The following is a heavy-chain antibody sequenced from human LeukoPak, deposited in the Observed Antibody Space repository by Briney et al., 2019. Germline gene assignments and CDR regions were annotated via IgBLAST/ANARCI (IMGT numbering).Heavy chain of an antibody. J-gene: IGHJ4*02. Sequence: LRLPCAASGFTFSSYEMNWVRQAPGKGLEWVGYIYYSGSTYYNPSLKSRVTISVDTSKNQFSLKLSSVTAADTAVYYCARESGEHCSSTSCYTGLFDYWGQGTLVTVSS. CDR2: IYYSGST. CDR1: GFTFSSYE. CDR3: ARESGEHCSSTSCYTGLFDY. D-gene: IGHD2-2*02. V-gene: IGHV4-31*02.